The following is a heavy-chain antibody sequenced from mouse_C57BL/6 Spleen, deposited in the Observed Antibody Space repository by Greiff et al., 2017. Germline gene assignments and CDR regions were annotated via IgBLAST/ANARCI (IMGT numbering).Heavy chain of an antibody. CDR1: GFTFSDYY. D-gene: IGHD1-1*01. V-gene: IGHV5-16*01. CDR3: ARGGSSPYFDY. J-gene: IGHJ2*01. Sequence: EVQLVESEGGLVQPGSSMKLSCTASGFTFSDYYMAWVRQVPEKGLEWVANINYDGSSTYYLDSLKSRFIISRDNAKNILYLQMSSLKSEDTATYYCARGGSSPYFDYWGQGTTLTVSS. CDR2: INYDGSST.